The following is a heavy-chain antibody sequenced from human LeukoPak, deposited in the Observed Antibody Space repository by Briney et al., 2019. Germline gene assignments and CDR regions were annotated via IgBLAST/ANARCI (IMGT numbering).Heavy chain of an antibody. Sequence: GGSLRLSCAASGFTFSSYAMSWVRQAPGKGLEWVAVISYDGSNKYYADSVKGRFTISRDNSKNTLYLQMNSLRAEDTAVYYCVRAVSVRIAVAGTDYWGQGTLVTVSS. D-gene: IGHD6-19*01. CDR2: ISYDGSNK. J-gene: IGHJ4*02. CDR3: VRAVSVRIAVAGTDY. CDR1: GFTFSSYA. V-gene: IGHV3-30-3*01.